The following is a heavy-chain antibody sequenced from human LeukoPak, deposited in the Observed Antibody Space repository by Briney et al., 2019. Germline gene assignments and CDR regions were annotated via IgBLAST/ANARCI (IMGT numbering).Heavy chain of an antibody. CDR1: GGSFSGYY. V-gene: IGHV4-59*01. CDR2: IYYSGST. CDR3: ARGKGGVHFDY. J-gene: IGHJ4*02. D-gene: IGHD2-15*01. Sequence: SETLSLTCAVYGGSFSGYYWSWIRQPPGKGLEWIGYIYYSGSTNYNPSLKSRVTISVDTSKNQFSLKLSSVTAADTAVYYCARGKGGVHFDYWGQGTLVTVSS.